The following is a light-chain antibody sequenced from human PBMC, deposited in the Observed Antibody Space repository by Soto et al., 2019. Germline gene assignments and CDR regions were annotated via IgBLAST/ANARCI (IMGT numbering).Light chain of an antibody. CDR1: QSVLYSSNNKNY. CDR2: WAS. J-gene: IGKJ4*01. Sequence: DIVMTQSPDSLAVSLGERATINCKSSQSVLYSSNNKNYLVWYQQKPGQPPKLLIYWASTRESGVPERFSGSVSGTDFTLTISRLQAEDVAVYNCQQDYTTPLTFGGGTKVEIK. CDR3: QQDYTTPLT. V-gene: IGKV4-1*01.